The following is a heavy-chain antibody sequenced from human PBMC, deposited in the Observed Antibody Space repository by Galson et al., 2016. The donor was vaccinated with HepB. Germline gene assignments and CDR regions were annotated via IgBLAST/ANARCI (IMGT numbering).Heavy chain of an antibody. D-gene: IGHD4-23*01. V-gene: IGHV3-11*06. CDR2: ISSSSIYT. Sequence: SLRLSCAASGFTFSDYFMSWVRQAPGKGLEWVSYISSSSIYTNYADSVKGQFTISRDNAKNSLYLQMNSLRAEDTAVYYCARAGATAVSHFDYWGQGTLVTVSS. CDR3: ARAGATAVSHFDY. CDR1: GFTFSDYF. J-gene: IGHJ4*02.